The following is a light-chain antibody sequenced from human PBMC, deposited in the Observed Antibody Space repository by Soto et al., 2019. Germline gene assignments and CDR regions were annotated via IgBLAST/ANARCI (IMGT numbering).Light chain of an antibody. V-gene: IGKV2-28*01. CDR2: LGS. CDR1: QILLHSNGYNY. CDR3: MQALQTRT. J-gene: IGKJ1*01. Sequence: EIVMTQSPLSLPVTPGEPASISCRSSQILLHSNGYNYLDWYLQKPGQSPQLLIYLGSNRASGVPDRFSGSGSGTDFTLKISRVEAEDVGVYYCMQALQTRTFGQGTKVDIK.